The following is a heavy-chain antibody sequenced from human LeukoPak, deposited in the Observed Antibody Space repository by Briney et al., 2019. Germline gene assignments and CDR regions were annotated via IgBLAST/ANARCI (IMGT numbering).Heavy chain of an antibody. CDR1: GFTFSSYE. Sequence: PGGSLRLSCAASGFTFSSYEMNWVRQAPGKGLEWVSAISGSGGSTYYADSVKGRFTISRDNSKNTLYLQMNSLRAEDTAVYYCAKENDFWSGYPDYWGQGTLVTVSS. CDR2: ISGSGGST. CDR3: AKENDFWSGYPDY. J-gene: IGHJ4*02. V-gene: IGHV3-23*01. D-gene: IGHD3-3*01.